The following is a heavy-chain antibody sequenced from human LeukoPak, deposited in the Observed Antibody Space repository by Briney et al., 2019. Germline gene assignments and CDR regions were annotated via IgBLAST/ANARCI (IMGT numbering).Heavy chain of an antibody. CDR1: GFTFSNYG. J-gene: IGHJ4*02. D-gene: IGHD3-10*01. V-gene: IGHV3-23*01. Sequence: GGSLRLSCAATGFTFSNYGMSWVRQAPGKGLEWVSSIGGSGFSSHYADSVKGRFTISRDNSKNTVYLQINSLRAEDTAVYYCAKYRQGPGLLWFGELKIWGQGTLVTVSS. CDR2: IGGSGFSS. CDR3: AKYRQGPGLLWFGELKI.